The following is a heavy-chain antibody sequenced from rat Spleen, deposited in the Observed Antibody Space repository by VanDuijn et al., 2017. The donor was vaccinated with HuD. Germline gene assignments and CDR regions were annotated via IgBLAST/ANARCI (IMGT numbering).Heavy chain of an antibody. CDR3: TSPFRWFAY. J-gene: IGHJ3*01. CDR2: IWSGGSN. Sequence: QVQLKESGPGLVQPSQTLSLTCTVSGFSLTSNSVSWVRQPPGKGLEWMGAIWSGGSNDYNSALKSRLSISRDTSKSQVFLKMNSLQTEDTAIYFCTSPFRWFAYWGQGTLVTVSS. V-gene: IGHV2-1*01. CDR1: GFSLTSNS.